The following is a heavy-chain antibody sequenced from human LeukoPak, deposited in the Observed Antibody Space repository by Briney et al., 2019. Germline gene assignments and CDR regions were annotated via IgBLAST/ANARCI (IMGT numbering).Heavy chain of an antibody. J-gene: IGHJ3*02. CDR3: AKGRGYSGGDGFDI. CDR2: IWYDGSNK. V-gene: IGHV3-33*06. CDR1: GFTFSSYG. Sequence: QPGRSLRLSCAASGFTFSSYGMHWVRQAPGKGLEWVAVIWYDGSNKYYADSVKGRFTISRDNSKNTLYLQMNSLRAEDTAVYYCAKGRGYSGGDGFDIWGQGTMVTVSS. D-gene: IGHD3-10*01.